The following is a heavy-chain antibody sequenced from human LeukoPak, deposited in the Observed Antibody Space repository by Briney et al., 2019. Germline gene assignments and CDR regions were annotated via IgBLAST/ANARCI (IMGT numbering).Heavy chain of an antibody. CDR2: IFYDGSP. J-gene: IGHJ5*02. CDR3: ADLNWFDP. Sequence: SETLSLTCTVSSGSIGNGNYYWGWIRQPPGKGLEWIGSIFYDGSPDYNPSLKSRVTISVDTSKNQFSLKLSSVTAADTAVYYCADLNWFDPWGQGTLVTVSS. V-gene: IGHV4-39*01. CDR1: SGSIGNGNYY.